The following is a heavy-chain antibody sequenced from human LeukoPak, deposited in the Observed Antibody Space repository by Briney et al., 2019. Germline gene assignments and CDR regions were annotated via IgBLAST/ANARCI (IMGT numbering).Heavy chain of an antibody. J-gene: IGHJ4*02. D-gene: IGHD1-1*01. V-gene: IGHV4-59*11. Sequence: SETLSLTCTVSGGSINTHYWTWFRQPPGKGLEWIGYIYYTGSTSFNSSLKSRVSLSIDTSKNQFSLKVNSVTTADTAVYYCARESTKLTHPYFDYWGQGILVTVSS. CDR3: ARESTKLTHPYFDY. CDR1: GGSINTHY. CDR2: IYYTGST.